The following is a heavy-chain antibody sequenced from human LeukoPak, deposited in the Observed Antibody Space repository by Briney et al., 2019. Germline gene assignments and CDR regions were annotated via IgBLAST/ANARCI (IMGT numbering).Heavy chain of an antibody. V-gene: IGHV3-23*01. CDR1: GFTFSIYS. J-gene: IGHJ4*02. Sequence: GGSLRLSCAASGFTFSIYSMSWVRQAPGKGLEWVSAISGSGGSTYYADSVKGRFTISRDNSKNTLYLQMNSLRAEDTAVYYCAKASKIVYDYVWGSYRVDYWGQGTLVTVSS. CDR3: AKASKIVYDYVWGSYRVDY. CDR2: ISGSGGST. D-gene: IGHD3-16*01.